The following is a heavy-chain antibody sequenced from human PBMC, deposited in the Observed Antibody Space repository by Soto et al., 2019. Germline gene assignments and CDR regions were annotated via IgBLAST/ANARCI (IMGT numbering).Heavy chain of an antibody. CDR2: IYYSGST. D-gene: IGHD4-17*01. Sequence: SETLSLTCTVSGGSISSGGYYWSWIRQPPGKGLEWIGYIYYSGSTNYNPSLKSRVTISVDTSKNQFSLKLSSVTAADTAVYYCARHRTIYGDYVPEHLDYWGQGTQVTVSS. CDR3: ARHRTIYGDYVPEHLDY. J-gene: IGHJ4*02. V-gene: IGHV4-61*08. CDR1: GGSISSGGYY.